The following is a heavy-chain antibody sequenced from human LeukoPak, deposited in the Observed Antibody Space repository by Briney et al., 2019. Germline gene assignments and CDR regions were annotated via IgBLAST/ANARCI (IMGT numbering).Heavy chain of an antibody. CDR3: ARQRATTDY. CDR1: GGSFSGYY. CDR2: INHSGST. J-gene: IGHJ4*02. V-gene: IGHV4-34*01. D-gene: IGHD5-12*01. Sequence: SETLSLTCAVYGGSFSGYYWSWIRQPPGKGLVWIGEINHSGSTNYNPSLKSRVTISVDTSKNQFSLKLSSVTAADTAVYYCARQRATTDYWGQGTLVTVSS.